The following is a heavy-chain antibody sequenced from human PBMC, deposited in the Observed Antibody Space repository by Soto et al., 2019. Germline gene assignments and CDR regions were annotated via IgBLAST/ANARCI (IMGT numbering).Heavy chain of an antibody. CDR3: ARLRIATNNYKWFDP. J-gene: IGHJ5*02. V-gene: IGHV4-31*03. Sequence: SETLSLTCSVSGDSIGSGGHYWNWIRQHPEKGLEWIGYIYVTGAVDYNPSLRDRITISQDTSERQFSLNLRLVTAADTAVYYCARLRIATNNYKWFDPWGQGTLVTVSS. D-gene: IGHD2-21*01. CDR1: GDSIGSGGHY. CDR2: IYVTGAV.